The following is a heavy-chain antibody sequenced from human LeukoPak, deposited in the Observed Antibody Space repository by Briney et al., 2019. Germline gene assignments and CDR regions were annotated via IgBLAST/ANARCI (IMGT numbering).Heavy chain of an antibody. Sequence: PGGSLRLSCAASGFTFSSYEMNWVRQAPGKGLEWVSYISSSGSTIYYADSVKGRFTISRDNARNSLYLQMNSLRVEDTAVYYCARGPHPYSSGWYHFDYWGQGTLVTVSS. CDR1: GFTFSSYE. V-gene: IGHV3-48*03. CDR2: ISSSGSTI. D-gene: IGHD6-19*01. J-gene: IGHJ4*02. CDR3: ARGPHPYSSGWYHFDY.